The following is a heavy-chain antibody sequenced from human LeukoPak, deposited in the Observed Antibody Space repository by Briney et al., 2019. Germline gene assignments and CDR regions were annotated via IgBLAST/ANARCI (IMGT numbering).Heavy chain of an antibody. D-gene: IGHD4-11*01. CDR3: AKRDYSNYDLDY. Sequence: GGSLRLSCAASGFTFSSYGMHWVRQAPGKGLEWVSAISGSGGSTYYADSVKGRFTISRDNSKNTLYLQMNSLRAEDTAVYYCAKRDYSNYDLDYWGQGTLVTVSS. CDR1: GFTFSSYG. CDR2: ISGSGGST. V-gene: IGHV3-23*01. J-gene: IGHJ4*02.